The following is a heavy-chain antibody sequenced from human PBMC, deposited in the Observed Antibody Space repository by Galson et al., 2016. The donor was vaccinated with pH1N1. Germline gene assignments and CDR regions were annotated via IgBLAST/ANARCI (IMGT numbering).Heavy chain of an antibody. Sequence: SLRLSCAASGFTFSRHAMHWVRQAPGKGLEWVAVISYDGSNKYYADSVKGRFTISRDNSKNTPYLQMNSLRAEDTAVYYCATGLLAAAGTFDYWGQGTLVTVSS. J-gene: IGHJ4*02. CDR2: ISYDGSNK. D-gene: IGHD6-13*01. CDR3: ATGLLAAAGTFDY. CDR1: GFTFSRHA. V-gene: IGHV3-30*04.